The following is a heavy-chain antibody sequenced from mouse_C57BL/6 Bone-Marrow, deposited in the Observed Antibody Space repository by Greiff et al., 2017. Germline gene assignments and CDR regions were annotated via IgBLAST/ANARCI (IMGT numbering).Heavy chain of an antibody. V-gene: IGHV1-61*01. D-gene: IGHD2-5*01. CDR1: GYTFTSYW. Sequence: QVQLQQPGAELVRPGSSVKLSCKASGYTFTSYWMDWVKQRPGQGLEWIGNIYPSDSETHYNQKFKDKATLTVDKSSSTAYMQLSSLPSADSAVEYCARRRAYYSNYDAMDCWGQGTSVTVSS. CDR2: IYPSDSET. J-gene: IGHJ4*01. CDR3: ARRRAYYSNYDAMDC.